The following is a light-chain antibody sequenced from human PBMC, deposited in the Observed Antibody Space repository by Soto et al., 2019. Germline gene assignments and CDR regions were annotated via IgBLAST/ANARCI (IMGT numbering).Light chain of an antibody. CDR1: QHISTY. Sequence: DIQMTQSPSSLSASVGDRVTISCRSSQHISTYLNWYQHKPGKAPKLLVYAASTLQSGVPSRFSGSGSGTDFRLTISSLQPEDFVTYYCQQSSTIPRTFGQGTKVDLK. V-gene: IGKV1-39*01. J-gene: IGKJ1*01. CDR2: AAS. CDR3: QQSSTIPRT.